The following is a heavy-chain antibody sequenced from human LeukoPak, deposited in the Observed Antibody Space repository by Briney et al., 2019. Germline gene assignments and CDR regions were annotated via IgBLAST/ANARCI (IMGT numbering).Heavy chain of an antibody. Sequence: ESGGSLRLSCAASGFTFSGYSMNWVRQAPGEGLEWVSYISSSSSTIYYADSVKGRFTISRDNAKNSLYLQMNSLRAEDTAVYYCARETQYCFDYWGQGALVTVSS. CDR2: ISSSSSTI. CDR1: GFTFSGYS. CDR3: ARETQYCFDY. J-gene: IGHJ4*02. V-gene: IGHV3-48*04.